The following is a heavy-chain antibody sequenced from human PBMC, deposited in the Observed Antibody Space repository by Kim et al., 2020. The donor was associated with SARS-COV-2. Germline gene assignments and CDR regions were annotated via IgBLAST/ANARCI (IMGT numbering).Heavy chain of an antibody. V-gene: IGHV3-15*01. CDR2: INSRTDGGTT. CDR1: GFTFSNAW. CDR3: TTWSGSS. J-gene: IGHJ5*01. Sequence: GGSLRLSCAASGFTFSNAWMSWVRQAPGKGLEWLARINSRTDGGTTDYAAPGKDRFTIARDESINTLYLQMNSVKTEDTAVFYCTTWSGSSWGHGTLVTVSS. D-gene: IGHD3-10*01.